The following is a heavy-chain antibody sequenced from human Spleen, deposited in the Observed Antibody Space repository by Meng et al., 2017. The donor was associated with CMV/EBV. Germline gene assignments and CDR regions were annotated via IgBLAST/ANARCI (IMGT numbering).Heavy chain of an antibody. CDR1: GFTFSDYY. V-gene: IGHV3-11*06. Sequence: GESLKISCAASGFTFSDYYISWIRQAPGKGLEWIASIRSSSSYIYYADSVKGRFTISRDNAENSLYLQMNSLRAEDTAVYHCTREAGMDVWGQGTTVTVSS. CDR3: TREAGMDV. CDR2: IRSSSSYI. J-gene: IGHJ6*02.